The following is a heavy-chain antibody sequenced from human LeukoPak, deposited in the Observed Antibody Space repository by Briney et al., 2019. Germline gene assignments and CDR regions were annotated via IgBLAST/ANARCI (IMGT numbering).Heavy chain of an antibody. CDR1: GFTFSSYW. Sequence: PGGSLRLSCAASGFTFSSYWMHWVRQAPGKGLVWVSRINTDGSSTSYADSVKGRFTISRDNAKNTLYLQMNSLRAEDTAVYYCARESTDYYGFDHWGQGTLVTVSS. CDR2: INTDGSST. J-gene: IGHJ4*02. CDR3: ARESTDYYGFDH. D-gene: IGHD3-22*01. V-gene: IGHV3-74*01.